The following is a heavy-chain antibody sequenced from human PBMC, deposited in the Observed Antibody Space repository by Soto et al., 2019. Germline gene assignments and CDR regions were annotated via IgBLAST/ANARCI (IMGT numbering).Heavy chain of an antibody. V-gene: IGHV4-30-4*01. Sequence: QVQLQESGPGLVKPSQTLSLTCSISGASFSSDDYYWSWFRQPPGKGLEWIGYISYSGSTYYNPSLKSHITISVDTSKTQFSLILSSVTAADTAVFYCAREVNNYYGMDVWGQGTTVTVSS. CDR2: ISYSGST. CDR1: GASFSSDDYY. CDR3: AREVNNYYGMDV. J-gene: IGHJ6*02.